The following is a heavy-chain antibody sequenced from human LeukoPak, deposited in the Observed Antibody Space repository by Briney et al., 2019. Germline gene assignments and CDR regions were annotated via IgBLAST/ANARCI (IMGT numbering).Heavy chain of an antibody. Sequence: GGSLRPSCAASGFTFSNYAMSWVRQAPGKGLEWVSGISSSGGSTYSAGSVKGRFTISRDNAKSTLYVQMNSLRAEDTAVYYCAKAHYSNYGYFDYWGQGTLVTVSS. D-gene: IGHD4-11*01. V-gene: IGHV3-23*01. CDR2: ISSSGGST. CDR1: GFTFSNYA. J-gene: IGHJ4*02. CDR3: AKAHYSNYGYFDY.